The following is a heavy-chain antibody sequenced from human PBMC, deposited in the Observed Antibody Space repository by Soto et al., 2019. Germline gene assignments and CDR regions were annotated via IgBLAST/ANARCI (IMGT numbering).Heavy chain of an antibody. CDR1: GGTFSSYA. J-gene: IGHJ6*02. Sequence: SVKVSCKAFGGTFSSYAICWVRQAPGQGLEWMGGIVPMFDSTNYAQKFQGRVTITADESTSTAFMELSSLRSEDTAVYYCARRVVVTSVRDIAYYYYGLDVWGQGTTVTVSS. CDR3: ARRVVVTSVRDIAYYYYGLDV. CDR2: IVPMFDST. V-gene: IGHV1-69*13. D-gene: IGHD2-21*02.